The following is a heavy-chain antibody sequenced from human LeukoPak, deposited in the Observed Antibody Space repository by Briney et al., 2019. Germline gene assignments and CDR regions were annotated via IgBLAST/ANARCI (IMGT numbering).Heavy chain of an antibody. Sequence: GGSLRLSCAASGFTFSSYAMSWVRQAPGKGLEWVSAISGSGGSTYYADSVKGRFTISRDNSKNTLYLQIYSLRADDTAVYYCARFLEWLPSDYWGQGTLVTVSS. CDR3: ARFLEWLPSDY. D-gene: IGHD3-3*01. CDR1: GFTFSSYA. V-gene: IGHV3-23*01. J-gene: IGHJ4*02. CDR2: ISGSGGST.